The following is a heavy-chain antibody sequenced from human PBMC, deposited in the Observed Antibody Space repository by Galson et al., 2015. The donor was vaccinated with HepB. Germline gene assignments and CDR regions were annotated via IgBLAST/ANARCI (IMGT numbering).Heavy chain of an antibody. D-gene: IGHD3-10*01. CDR1: GGTFSSYA. CDR2: IIPIFGTA. J-gene: IGHJ2*01. Sequence: SVKVSCKASGGTFSSYAISWVRQAPGQGLEWMGGIIPIFGTANYAQKFQGRVTITADKCTSTAYMELSSLRSEDTAVYYCARGGPGAHWYFDLWGRGTLVTVSS. CDR3: ARGGPGAHWYFDL. V-gene: IGHV1-69*06.